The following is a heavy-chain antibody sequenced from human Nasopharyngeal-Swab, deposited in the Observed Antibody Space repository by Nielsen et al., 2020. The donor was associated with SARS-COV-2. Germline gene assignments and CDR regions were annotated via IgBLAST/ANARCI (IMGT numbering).Heavy chain of an antibody. V-gene: IGHV3-23*01. J-gene: IGHJ4*02. CDR3: AKDRNDYIWGSYRLTFDY. Sequence: VRQAPGKGLEWVSAISGSGGSTYYADSVKGRFTISRDNSKNTLYLQMNSLRAEDTAVYYCAKDRNDYIWGSYRLTFDYWGQGTLVTVSS. CDR2: ISGSGGST. D-gene: IGHD3-16*02.